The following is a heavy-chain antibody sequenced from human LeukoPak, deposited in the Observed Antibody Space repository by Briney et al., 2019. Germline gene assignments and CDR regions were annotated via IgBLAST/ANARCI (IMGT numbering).Heavy chain of an antibody. CDR3: ARGVGGRLWFGELKAGLYYMDV. V-gene: IGHV4-39*07. Sequence: PSETLSLTCAVSGASISGSNYYWGWIRQPPGKGLEWIGNIYSSGSTYYNASLQSRVTISIDTSKNQFSLKLSSVTAADTAVYYCARGVGGRLWFGELKAGLYYMDVWGKGTTVTISS. CDR1: GASISGSNYY. D-gene: IGHD3-10*01. J-gene: IGHJ6*03. CDR2: IYSSGST.